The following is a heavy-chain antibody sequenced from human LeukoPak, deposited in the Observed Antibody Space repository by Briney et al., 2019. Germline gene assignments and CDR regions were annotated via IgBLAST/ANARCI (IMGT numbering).Heavy chain of an antibody. J-gene: IGHJ6*03. D-gene: IGHD5-12*01. Sequence: GESLKISCKGSGYSFTSYWIGWVRQMPGKGLEWMGIIYPGDSDTRYSPSFQGQVTISADKSISTAYLQWSSLKASDTAMYYCARAPTYDPYWEDYYYYMDVWGKGTTVTVSS. CDR3: ARAPTYDPYWEDYYYYMDV. V-gene: IGHV5-51*01. CDR1: GYSFTSYW. CDR2: IYPGDSDT.